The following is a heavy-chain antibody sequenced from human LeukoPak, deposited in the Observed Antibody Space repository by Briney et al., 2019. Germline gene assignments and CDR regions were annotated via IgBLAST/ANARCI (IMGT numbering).Heavy chain of an antibody. CDR3: AIDLYSGSYSGAFDI. CDR2: ISWNSGNI. D-gene: IGHD1-26*01. V-gene: IGHV3-9*03. Sequence: GGSLRLSCAASGFTFDDCAMHWVRQAPGKGLEWVSGISWNSGNIDYAGSVKGRFTISRDNAKNSLYLQMNSLRTEDMALYYCAIDLYSGSYSGAFDIWGQGTMVTVSS. J-gene: IGHJ3*02. CDR1: GFTFDDCA.